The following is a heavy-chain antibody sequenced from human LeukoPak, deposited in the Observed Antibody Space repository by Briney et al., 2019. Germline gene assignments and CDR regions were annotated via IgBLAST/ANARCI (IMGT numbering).Heavy chain of an antibody. J-gene: IGHJ4*02. CDR3: ARGTAVWYFDY. V-gene: IGHV3-74*01. D-gene: IGHD1-1*01. CDR1: GFTFKSYW. Sequence: GDSLTLSCAPSGFTFKSYWMYWVRHAPGKGLVWVTRINSDGSTTSYADSVKGRFTISRDNAKNTLYLQMNSLRAEDTAVYYCARGTAVWYFDYWGQGTLVTVS. CDR2: INSDGSTT.